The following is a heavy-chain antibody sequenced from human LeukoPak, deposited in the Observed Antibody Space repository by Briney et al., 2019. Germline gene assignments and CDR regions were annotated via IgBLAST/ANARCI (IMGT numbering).Heavy chain of an antibody. J-gene: IGHJ3*02. V-gene: IGHV1-46*01. D-gene: IGHD5-24*01. Sequence: RASVKVSCKVSGYTLTELSMHWVRQAPGQGLEWMGIIKPSGGSTTYAQKFQGRVTMTRDMSTSTLYMELSSLRSEDTAVYYCARVRDGYNDAYDIWGQGTMVTVSS. CDR1: GYTLTELS. CDR3: ARVRDGYNDAYDI. CDR2: IKPSGGST.